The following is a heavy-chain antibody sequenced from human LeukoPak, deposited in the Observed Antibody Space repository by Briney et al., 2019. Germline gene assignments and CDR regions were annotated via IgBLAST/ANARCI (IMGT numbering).Heavy chain of an antibody. Sequence: GGSLRLSCAASGFTFSNFAMSWVRQAPGKGLEWVSSITSSDVSTYYSDSVKGRFSISSDNSKSTLYLQMNSLRAEDTAVYYCAKVTPLWGYSVLFGYWGQGTLVTVSS. D-gene: IGHD3-16*01. CDR2: ITSSDVST. CDR1: GFTFSNFA. CDR3: AKVTPLWGYSVLFGY. V-gene: IGHV3-23*01. J-gene: IGHJ4*02.